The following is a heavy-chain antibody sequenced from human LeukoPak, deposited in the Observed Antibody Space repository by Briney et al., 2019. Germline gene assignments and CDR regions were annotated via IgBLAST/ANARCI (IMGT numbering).Heavy chain of an antibody. D-gene: IGHD3-3*01. CDR3: AKGSKGVVLTRDYYISV. V-gene: IGHV3-30*02. CDR2: IRYDGSNK. J-gene: IGHJ6*03. Sequence: QPGGSLRLSCAASGFTFSSYGMHWVRQAPGKGLEWVAFIRYDGSNKYYADSVKGRFTISRDNSKNTLYLQMNSLRPEDTAVYYCAKGSKGVVLTRDYYISVWGKGTTVTISS. CDR1: GFTFSSYG.